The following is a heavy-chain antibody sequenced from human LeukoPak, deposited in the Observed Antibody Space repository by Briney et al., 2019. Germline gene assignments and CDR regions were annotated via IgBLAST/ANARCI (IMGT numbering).Heavy chain of an antibody. CDR3: ASPRGDSYDSGWYYFDY. CDR2: IYPGDSDI. Sequence: GASVKISCKGSGYTFTSYWIGWVRQMPGKGLEWMGIIYPGDSDIRYSPSFQGQVIISADKSISTAFLQWSSLKASDTAMYYCASPRGDSYDSGWYYFDYWGQGTLVTVSS. CDR1: GYTFTSYW. D-gene: IGHD6-19*01. V-gene: IGHV5-51*01. J-gene: IGHJ4*02.